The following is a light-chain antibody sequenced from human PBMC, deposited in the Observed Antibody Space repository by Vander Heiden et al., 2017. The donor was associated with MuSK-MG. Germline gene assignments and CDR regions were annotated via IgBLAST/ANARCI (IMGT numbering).Light chain of an antibody. CDR2: GAS. CDR3: QYDASSRT. V-gene: IGKV3-20*01. CDR1: QSVSSNY. Sequence: EIVLTQSPGTLSLSPGERATLSCRASQSVSSNYLAWYQQKPGQAPRLLIYGASSRATGIPDRCSGSGSGTDFTLTSSRLEPEDFALYYCQYDASSRTFGPGTKVDIK. J-gene: IGKJ3*01.